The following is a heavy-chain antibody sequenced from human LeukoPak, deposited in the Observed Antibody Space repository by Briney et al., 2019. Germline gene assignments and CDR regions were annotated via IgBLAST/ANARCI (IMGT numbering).Heavy chain of an antibody. D-gene: IGHD1-26*01. J-gene: IGHJ4*02. CDR2: INPNSGGT. CDR3: ASPVGATDTAALGY. Sequence: ASVKVSCKASGYTFTGYYMHWVRQAPGQGLEWMGRINPNSGGTNYAQKFQGRVTMTRDTSVSTAYMELSRLRSDDTAVYYCASPVGATDTAALGYWGQGTLVTVSS. CDR1: GYTFTGYY. V-gene: IGHV1-2*06.